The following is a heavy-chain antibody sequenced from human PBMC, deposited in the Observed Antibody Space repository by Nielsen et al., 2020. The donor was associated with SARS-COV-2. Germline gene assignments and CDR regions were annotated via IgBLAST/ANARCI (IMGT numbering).Heavy chain of an antibody. Sequence: GGSLRLSCAASGFTFSSYSMNWVRQAPGKGLEWVANIKQDGSEKYYVDSVKGRFTISRDNAKNSLYLQMNSLRAEDTAVYYCARRGDLWFGESLFDYWGQGTLVTVSS. J-gene: IGHJ4*02. CDR1: GFTFSSYS. CDR3: ARRGDLWFGESLFDY. CDR2: IKQDGSEK. D-gene: IGHD3-10*01. V-gene: IGHV3-7*01.